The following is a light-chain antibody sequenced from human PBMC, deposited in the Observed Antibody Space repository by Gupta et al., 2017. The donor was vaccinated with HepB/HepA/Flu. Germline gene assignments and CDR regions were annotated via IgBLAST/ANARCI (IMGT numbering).Light chain of an antibody. J-gene: IGKJ2*01. CDR2: WAS. CDR1: QSVLYSSNNKNY. V-gene: IGKV4-1*01. Sequence: DIVMTQSPDSVAVSLGERATINCKSSQSVLYSSNNKNYLAWYQQKPGQPPKLLIYWASTRESGVPDRFSGSGSGTDFTLTISSLQAEDVAVYYCQQDDSTPYTFGQGTKVEIK. CDR3: QQDDSTPYT.